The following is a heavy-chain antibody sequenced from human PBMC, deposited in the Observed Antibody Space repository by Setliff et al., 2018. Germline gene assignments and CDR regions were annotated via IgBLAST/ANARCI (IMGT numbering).Heavy chain of an antibody. CDR3: ARTGTYRYFDY. CDR1: GGSLSGNY. V-gene: IGHV4-34*01. D-gene: IGHD1-1*01. CDR2: IYHGGDT. J-gene: IGHJ4*02. Sequence: SETLSLTCAVYGGSLSGNYWSWIRQPPGKGLEWIGRIYHGGDTYYNASLKSRLTISVDTSKNQFSLKLRSVTAADTAVYYCARTGTYRYFDYWGQGALVTVSS.